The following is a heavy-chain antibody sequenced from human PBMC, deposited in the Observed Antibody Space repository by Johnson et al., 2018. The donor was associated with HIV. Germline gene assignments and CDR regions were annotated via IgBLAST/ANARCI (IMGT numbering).Heavy chain of an antibody. D-gene: IGHD3-22*01. Sequence: VHLVESGGGVVQPGGSLTLSCAASGFTFSTYGMHWVRQAPGKGLEWVTFIRYDGSSKYYADSVKGRFTISRDNSKNTLYLQMNSLRAEDTALYYCAKDVGNYWPDAFDIWGQGTMVTVSS. J-gene: IGHJ3*02. CDR1: GFTFSTYG. CDR3: AKDVGNYWPDAFDI. V-gene: IGHV3-30*02. CDR2: IRYDGSSK.